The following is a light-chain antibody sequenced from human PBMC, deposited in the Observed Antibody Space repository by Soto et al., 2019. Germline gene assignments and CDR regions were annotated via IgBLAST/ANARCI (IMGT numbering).Light chain of an antibody. CDR3: QQRAGWPRT. CDR2: DTF. Sequence: EIVLTQSTANLSLSPGERATLSCRASQSVSNYLTWYQQKPGQAPRLLVYDTFNRANGVPARFTGSGSDTDFTLTISSLEPEDFAVYYCQQRAGWPRTFGQGTKVEIK. V-gene: IGKV3-11*01. CDR1: QSVSNY. J-gene: IGKJ1*01.